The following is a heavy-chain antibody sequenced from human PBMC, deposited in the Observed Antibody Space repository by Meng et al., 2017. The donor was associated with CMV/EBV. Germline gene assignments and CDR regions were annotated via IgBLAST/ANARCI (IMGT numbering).Heavy chain of an antibody. Sequence: QGQRQVSGPGLVKPSQPLSLTCTVSGGSISSGDYYWSWIRQPPGKGLEWIGYIYYSGSTYYNPSLKSRVTISVDTSKNQFSLKLSSVTAADTAVYYCARVYCSGGSCYGNWFDPWGQGTLVTVSS. CDR2: IYYSGST. J-gene: IGHJ5*02. CDR3: ARVYCSGGSCYGNWFDP. CDR1: GGSISSGDYY. D-gene: IGHD2-15*01. V-gene: IGHV4-30-4*08.